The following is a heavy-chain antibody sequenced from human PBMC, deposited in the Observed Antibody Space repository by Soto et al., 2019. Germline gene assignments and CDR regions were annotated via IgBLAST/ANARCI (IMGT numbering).Heavy chain of an antibody. D-gene: IGHD6-13*01. J-gene: IGHJ4*02. CDR3: ARGMKASGIIYYFDF. Sequence: GGSLRLSCAASGFTFSDYYMTWIRQAPGKGPEWVSYISSSASTIYYADSVNGRFTISRDNAKNSLYLQMNSLRAEDTAVYYCARGMKASGIIYYFDFWGQGNLVTVSS. V-gene: IGHV3-11*01. CDR1: GFTFSDYY. CDR2: ISSSASTI.